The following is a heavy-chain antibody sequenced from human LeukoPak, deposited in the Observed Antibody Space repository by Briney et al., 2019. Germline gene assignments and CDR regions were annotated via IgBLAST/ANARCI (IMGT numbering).Heavy chain of an antibody. CDR1: GFTFSNAW. D-gene: IGHD4-17*01. CDR3: STHDSGAAVDY. CDR2: IKSKTDGGTT. V-gene: IGHV3-15*01. J-gene: IGHJ4*02. Sequence: GGSLRLSCAASGFTFSNAWMSWVRQAPGKGLEWVGRIKSKTDGGTTDYAAPVKGRFTISRDDSKNTLYLQMNSLKTDDTAVYYCSTHDSGAAVDYWGQGTLVTVSS.